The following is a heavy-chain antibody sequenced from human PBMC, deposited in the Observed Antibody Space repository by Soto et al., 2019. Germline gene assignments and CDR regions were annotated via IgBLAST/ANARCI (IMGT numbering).Heavy chain of an antibody. CDR2: INHRGSS. D-gene: IGHD6-6*01. CDR3: ARTSRFAY. J-gene: IGHJ4*02. Sequence: SETLSLTCTVSGGSISSYYWSWIRQPPGKGLEWIGEINHRGSSKHNPSLVSRVTMSVDTSKNQFSLKLSSVTAADTAVYYCARTSRFAYWGPGTLVTVSS. CDR1: GGSISSYY. V-gene: IGHV4-34*01.